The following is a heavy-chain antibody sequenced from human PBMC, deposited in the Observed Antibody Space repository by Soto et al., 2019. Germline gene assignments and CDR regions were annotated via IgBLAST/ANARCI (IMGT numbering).Heavy chain of an antibody. V-gene: IGHV4-59*01. CDR1: GGSISNYF. CDR3: ARGGYSYGVIDS. CDR2: LYYSAST. Sequence: SETLSLTCTVSGGSISNYFWSWIRQPPGKGLEWIGYLYYSASTNYNPSLKSRVTISVDTSKNQFSLKLSSVTAADTAVYYCARGGYSYGVIDSWGQGTLVTVSS. J-gene: IGHJ4*02. D-gene: IGHD5-18*01.